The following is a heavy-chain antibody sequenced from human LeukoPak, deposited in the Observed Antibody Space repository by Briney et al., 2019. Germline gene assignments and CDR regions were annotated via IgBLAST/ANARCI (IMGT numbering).Heavy chain of an antibody. Sequence: GGSLRLSCAASGFSFRTYAMSWVRQAPGKGLEWVSGISGSGSSTYNADSVKGRYTISRDNSKNTLYLQMNSLRAEDTAVYYCAKFANSGCYYNDAFDIWGQGTVVTVSS. CDR2: ISGSGSST. V-gene: IGHV3-23*01. J-gene: IGHJ3*02. CDR3: AKFANSGCYYNDAFDI. D-gene: IGHD3-10*01. CDR1: GFSFRTYA.